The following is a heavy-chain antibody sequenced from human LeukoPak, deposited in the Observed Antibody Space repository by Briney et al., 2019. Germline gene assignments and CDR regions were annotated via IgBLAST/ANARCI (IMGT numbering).Heavy chain of an antibody. J-gene: IGHJ3*02. D-gene: IGHD2-15*01. CDR2: ISAYNGNT. CDR1: GYTFTSYG. Sequence: VASVKVSCKASGYTFTSYGISWVRQAPGQGLEWMGWISAYNGNTNYAQKLQGRVTMTTDTSTSTAYMELRSLRSDDTAVYYCARGVSGYDLGVVAATPDAFDIWGQGTMVTVSS. CDR3: ARGVSGYDLGVVAATPDAFDI. V-gene: IGHV1-18*01.